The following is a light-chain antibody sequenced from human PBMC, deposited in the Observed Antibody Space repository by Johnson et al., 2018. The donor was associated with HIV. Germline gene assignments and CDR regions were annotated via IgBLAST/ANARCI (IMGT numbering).Light chain of an antibody. CDR1: SSNIGNNY. CDR3: GTLDSSLSAYV. J-gene: IGLJ1*01. CDR2: ENN. Sequence: QSVLTQPPSVSAAPGQKVTISCSGSSSNIGNNYVSWYRQLPGTAPKLLIYENNKRPSGIPDRFSASKSGTSATLGITGLQTGDEADYYCGTLDSSLSAYVFGTGTKVTVL. V-gene: IGLV1-51*02.